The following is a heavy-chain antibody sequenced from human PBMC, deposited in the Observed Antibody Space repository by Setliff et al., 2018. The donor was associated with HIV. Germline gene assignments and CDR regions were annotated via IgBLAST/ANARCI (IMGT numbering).Heavy chain of an antibody. V-gene: IGHV1-3*01. Sequence: ASVKVSCKASGYTFTNYAIHWVRQAPGQRLEWMGWISPGNGNTKYSQKFQGRVTITRDTSATTAYMELSSLRSEDTAIFYCAREPIGGDDAFDIWGQGTMVTVSS. CDR3: AREPIGGDDAFDI. CDR1: GYTFTNYA. J-gene: IGHJ3*02. D-gene: IGHD2-21*02. CDR2: ISPGNGNT.